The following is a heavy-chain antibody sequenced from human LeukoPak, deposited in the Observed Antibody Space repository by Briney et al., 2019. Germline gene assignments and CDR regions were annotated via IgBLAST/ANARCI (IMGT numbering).Heavy chain of an antibody. CDR2: ISGGGST. V-gene: IGHV3-53*01. Sequence: PGGSPRLSCAASGFTVSSNYMTWVRQASGKGLEWVSVISGGGSTYYADSVKGRFTISRDNSKNTLYLQMNSLRAEDTAVYYCARGSSWQNYYYGMDVWGQGTTVTVSS. CDR1: GFTVSSNY. J-gene: IGHJ6*02. CDR3: ARGSSWQNYYYGMDV. D-gene: IGHD6-13*01.